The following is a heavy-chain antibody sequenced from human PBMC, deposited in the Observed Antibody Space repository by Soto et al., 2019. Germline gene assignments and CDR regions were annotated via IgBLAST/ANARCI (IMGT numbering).Heavy chain of an antibody. D-gene: IGHD3-22*01. Sequence: SETLSLTCTVSGGSISSGGYYWSWIRQHPGKGLEWIGYIYYSGSTYYNPSLKSRVTISVGTSKNQFSLKLSSVTAADTAVYYCARRGYYDSSGYIDPWGQGTLVTVSS. J-gene: IGHJ5*02. CDR1: GGSISSGGYY. CDR2: IYYSGST. V-gene: IGHV4-31*03. CDR3: ARRGYYDSSGYIDP.